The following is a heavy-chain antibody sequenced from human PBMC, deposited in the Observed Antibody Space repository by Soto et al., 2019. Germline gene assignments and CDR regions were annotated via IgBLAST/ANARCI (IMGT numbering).Heavy chain of an antibody. J-gene: IGHJ6*02. Sequence: ESGGGVVQPGRSLRLSCAASGFTFSSYAMHWVRQAPGKGLEWVAVISYDGSNKYYADSVKGRFTISRDNSKNTLYLQMNSLRAEDTAVYYCAREGASGSYSYYYGMDVWGQGTTVTVSS. CDR3: AREGASGSYSYYYGMDV. CDR1: GFTFSSYA. V-gene: IGHV3-30-3*01. CDR2: ISYDGSNK. D-gene: IGHD1-26*01.